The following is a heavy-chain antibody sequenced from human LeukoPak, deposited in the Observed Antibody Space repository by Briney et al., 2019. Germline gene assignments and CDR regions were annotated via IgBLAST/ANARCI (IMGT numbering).Heavy chain of an antibody. J-gene: IGHJ2*01. CDR1: GGSISSYY. CDR2: IKYSGST. Sequence: SETLSLTCTVSGGSISSYYWSWIRQTPGEGLQWIGGIKYSGSTDYNPSLKSRVTMSIDTSKNQFSLKLTSVTAADTAVYYCARGILGQGYFDLWGRDTLVTVSS. CDR3: ARGILGQGYFDL. D-gene: IGHD3/OR15-3a*01. V-gene: IGHV4-34*01.